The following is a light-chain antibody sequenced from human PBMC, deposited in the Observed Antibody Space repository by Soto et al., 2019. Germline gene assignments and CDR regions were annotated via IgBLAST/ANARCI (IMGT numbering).Light chain of an antibody. CDR2: GAS. Sequence: EIEMTQSPATLSVSPGERATLSCRASQSVSSNLAWYQQKPGQAPRLLIYGASTRDTGIPARFSGSGSGTEFTLTISSLQSEDFAVYYCQQYNNWPPWTFGQGTKVEIK. V-gene: IGKV3-15*01. CDR3: QQYNNWPPWT. CDR1: QSVSSN. J-gene: IGKJ1*01.